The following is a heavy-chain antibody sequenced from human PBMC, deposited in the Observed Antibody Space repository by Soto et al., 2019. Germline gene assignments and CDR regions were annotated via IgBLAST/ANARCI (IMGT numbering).Heavy chain of an antibody. CDR3: ARGRGSFYLDF. CDR1: GFTFSNYW. D-gene: IGHD1-26*01. J-gene: IGHJ4*02. Sequence: EVQLVESGGGLVQPGGSLRLSCEASGFTFSNYWMYWVRQAPGKGLVWVSRLHNDGRITTYADSVKGRFTISRDIAKTTLYLQMDGLRAEDTAMYYCARGRGSFYLDFWGQGTLVTVSS. V-gene: IGHV3-74*01. CDR2: LHNDGRIT.